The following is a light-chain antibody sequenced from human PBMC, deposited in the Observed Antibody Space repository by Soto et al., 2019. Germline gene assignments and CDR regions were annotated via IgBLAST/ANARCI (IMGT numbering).Light chain of an antibody. Sequence: SVLTQPPSASWTPGQTGTISCSGTTSNIGRNTVNWYQQLPGRAPNLLIYGNSQGPSGVPDRFSASKPGTSASLAISGLRSEDEADYHCAAWDDTLNDLLFGGGTKVTVL. CDR3: AAWDDTLNDLL. J-gene: IGLJ2*01. V-gene: IGLV1-44*01. CDR1: TSNIGRNT. CDR2: GNS.